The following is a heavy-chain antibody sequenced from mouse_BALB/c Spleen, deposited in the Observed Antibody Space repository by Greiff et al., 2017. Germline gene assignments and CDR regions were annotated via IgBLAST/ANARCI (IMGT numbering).Heavy chain of an antibody. J-gene: IGHJ4*01. V-gene: IGHV5-4*02. CDR3: AREAMITTTGGYYYAMDY. CDR2: ISDGGSYT. D-gene: IGHD2-4*01. Sequence: EVKLMESGGGLVKPGGSLKLSCAASGFTFSDYYMYWVRQTPEKRLEWVATISDGGSYTYYPDSVKGRFTISRDNAKNNLYLQMSSLKSEDTAMYYCAREAMITTTGGYYYAMDYWGQGTSVTVSS. CDR1: GFTFSDYY.